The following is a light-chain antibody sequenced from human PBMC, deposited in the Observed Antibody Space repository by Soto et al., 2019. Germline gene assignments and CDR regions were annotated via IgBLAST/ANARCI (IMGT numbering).Light chain of an antibody. CDR1: SGHSNYA. Sequence: QPVLTQSPSASASLGASVNLTCTLSSGHSNYAIAWHQQQPEKGPRYLMKVNSDGSHRKGDGIPDRFSGSSSGTERYLTISSLQSEDEADYYCQTWATGIRVFGGGTKLTVL. V-gene: IGLV4-69*01. CDR3: QTWATGIRV. CDR2: VNSDGSH. J-gene: IGLJ3*02.